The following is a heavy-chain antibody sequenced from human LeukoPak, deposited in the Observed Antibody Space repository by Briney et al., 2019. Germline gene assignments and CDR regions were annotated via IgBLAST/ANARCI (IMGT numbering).Heavy chain of an antibody. J-gene: IGHJ6*02. D-gene: IGHD6-13*01. CDR1: GFTFSDYY. CDR2: ISSSGSTI. CDR3: ARAAAAYYGMDV. Sequence: GGSLRLSCAASGFTFSDYYMTWIRQAPGKGLEWISYISSSGSTIYYVDSVKGRFTISRDNAKNSLYLQVNSLRAEDTAVYYCARAAAAYYGMDVWGQGTTVTVSS. V-gene: IGHV3-11*01.